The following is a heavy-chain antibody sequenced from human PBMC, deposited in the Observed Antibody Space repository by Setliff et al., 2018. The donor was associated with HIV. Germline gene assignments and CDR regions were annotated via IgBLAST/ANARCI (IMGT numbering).Heavy chain of an antibody. Sequence: GGSLRLSCAASGLTDTYNYMSWVRQAPGKGLEWVSVIYAGGSTYYADSVKGRFTISRDNSKNTLFLQMNSLRPEDTATYYCARDNLYYNLYDGSPVYGMDVWGQGTTVTVSS. CDR1: GLTDTYNY. J-gene: IGHJ6*02. CDR2: IYAGGST. CDR3: ARDNLYYNLYDGSPVYGMDV. V-gene: IGHV3-53*05. D-gene: IGHD3-3*01.